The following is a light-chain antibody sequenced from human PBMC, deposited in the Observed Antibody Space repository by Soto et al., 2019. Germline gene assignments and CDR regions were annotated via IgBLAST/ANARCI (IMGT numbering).Light chain of an antibody. CDR2: DAS. V-gene: IGKV3D-15*01. Sequence: EIVLTQSPGTLSLSPGDRATLSCRASQTVSNNYLAWYQQKPGQAPRLLIYDASTRATGTPARFSGSGSGTKFTLSISSLQSEDFAVYYCQQYNNWPITFGQGTRLEIK. J-gene: IGKJ5*01. CDR1: QTVSNN. CDR3: QQYNNWPIT.